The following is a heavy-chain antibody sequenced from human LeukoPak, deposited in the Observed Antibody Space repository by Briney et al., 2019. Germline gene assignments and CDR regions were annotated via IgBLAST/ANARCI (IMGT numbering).Heavy chain of an antibody. CDR2: INSDGSTT. D-gene: IGHD6-13*01. CDR3: ARLYSSSWYNRMGYYYYYMDV. Sequence: GGSLRLSCAASGFTFSSYWMHWVRQGTGKGLVWVSRINSDGSTTSYADSVKGRFTISRDNAKNTLYLQMNSLRAEDTAVYYCARLYSSSWYNRMGYYYYYMDVWGKGTTVTVSS. CDR1: GFTFSSYW. V-gene: IGHV3-74*01. J-gene: IGHJ6*03.